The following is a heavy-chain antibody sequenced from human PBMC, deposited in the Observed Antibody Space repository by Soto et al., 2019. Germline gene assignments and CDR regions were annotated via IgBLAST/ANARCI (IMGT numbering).Heavy chain of an antibody. D-gene: IGHD2-15*01. CDR3: ARHKDCSGGSCNAVGYYYGLDV. CDR2: IYHSGTT. Sequence: SETLSLTCTFISCSITSSSPHWASIRKPPGQGLDLIGSIYHSGTTYYNPPLKSRVTISVDTSKNQFSLRLSSVTAADTAVYYCARHKDCSGGSCNAVGYYYGLDVWGQGTTVT. V-gene: IGHV4-39*01. CDR1: SCSITSSSPH. J-gene: IGHJ6*02.